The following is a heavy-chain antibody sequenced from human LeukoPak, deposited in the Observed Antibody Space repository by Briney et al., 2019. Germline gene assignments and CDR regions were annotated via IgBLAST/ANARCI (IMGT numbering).Heavy chain of an antibody. CDR1: GFTVSSNY. J-gene: IGHJ4*02. Sequence: GGSLRLSCAASGFTVSSNYMSWVRQAPGKGLDWVSVIYSGGSTYYADSAKGRLTISRHNSKNTLYLQMNSLRAEDTAVYYCAKDLFRVGATHDFDYWGQGTLVTVSS. V-gene: IGHV3-53*04. CDR2: IYSGGST. D-gene: IGHD1-26*01. CDR3: AKDLFRVGATHDFDY.